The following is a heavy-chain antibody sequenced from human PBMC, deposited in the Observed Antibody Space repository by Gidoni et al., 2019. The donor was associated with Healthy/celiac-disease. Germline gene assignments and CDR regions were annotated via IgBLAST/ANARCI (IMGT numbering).Heavy chain of an antibody. V-gene: IGHV3-30*18. Sequence: QVQLVESGGAVVQPGRSLRPSCTASGFPSRSSGMQWVRQAPGKGLEWVAVISYDGSNKYYADSVKGRFTISRDNSKNTRYLQMNSLRAEDTAVYYCAKEGYCSSTSCYTGAFDIWGQGTMVTVSS. D-gene: IGHD2-2*02. CDR2: ISYDGSNK. CDR1: GFPSRSSG. J-gene: IGHJ3*02. CDR3: AKEGYCSSTSCYTGAFDI.